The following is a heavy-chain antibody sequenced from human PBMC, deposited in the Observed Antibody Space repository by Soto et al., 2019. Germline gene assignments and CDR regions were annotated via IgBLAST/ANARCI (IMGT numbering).Heavy chain of an antibody. CDR2: INAGNGNT. J-gene: IGHJ4*02. V-gene: IGHV1-3*05. CDR1: GYTFTSYA. D-gene: IGHD3-10*01. CDR3: AREALVGEKYGSGSYWGY. Sequence: QVQLVQSGAEEKKPGASVKVSCKASGYTFTSYAMHWVRQAPGQRLEWMGWINAGNGNTKYSQKFQGRVTITRDTSASTAYMELSSLRSEDTAVYYCAREALVGEKYGSGSYWGYWGQGTLVTVSS.